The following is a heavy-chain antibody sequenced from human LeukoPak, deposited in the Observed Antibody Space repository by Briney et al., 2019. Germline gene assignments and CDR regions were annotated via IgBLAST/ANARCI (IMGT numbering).Heavy chain of an antibody. CDR1: GGSISNYY. D-gene: IGHD3-22*01. V-gene: IGHV4-59*01. Sequence: PSETLSLTCTVSGGSISNYYWSWIRQPPGKGLEWIGYIYYTGNTNYNPSLKSRVTISIDKSKSQFSLKLSSLTAADTAVYYCARLLDYDSSGYPDTFDIWGQGTLVTVSS. CDR2: IYYTGNT. CDR3: ARLLDYDSSGYPDTFDI. J-gene: IGHJ3*02.